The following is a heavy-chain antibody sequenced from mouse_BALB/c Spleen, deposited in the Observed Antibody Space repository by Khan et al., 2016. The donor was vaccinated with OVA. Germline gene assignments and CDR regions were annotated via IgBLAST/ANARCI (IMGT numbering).Heavy chain of an antibody. D-gene: IGHD2-1*01. CDR3: ATHYGNPFAY. V-gene: IGHV14-3*02. CDR1: GFTIKDTY. J-gene: IGHJ3*01. CDR2: IDPPNDDS. Sequence: VQLKESGAELVKPGASVNLSCSASGFTIKDTYIHWVKQRPEQGLEWIGRIDPPNDDSKFGPKFQDKATLTADTSSNTAYLQLTSLTSEDTAVYYCATHYGNPFAYWGQGTLVSVSA.